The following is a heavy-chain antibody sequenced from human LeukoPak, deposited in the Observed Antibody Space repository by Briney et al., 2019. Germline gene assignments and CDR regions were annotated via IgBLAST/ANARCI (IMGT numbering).Heavy chain of an antibody. CDR1: GYTFTSYD. Sequence: ASVKVSCKASGYTFTSYDINWVRQATGQGLEWMGWINPNSGGTNYAQKFQGRVTMTRDTSISTAYMELSRLRSDDTAVYYCARSSSGPYYFDYWGQGTLVTVSS. V-gene: IGHV1-2*02. CDR3: ARSSSGPYYFDY. J-gene: IGHJ4*02. D-gene: IGHD6-19*01. CDR2: INPNSGGT.